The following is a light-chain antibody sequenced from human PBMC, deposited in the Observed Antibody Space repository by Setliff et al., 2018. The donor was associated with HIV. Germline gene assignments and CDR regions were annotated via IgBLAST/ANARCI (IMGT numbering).Light chain of an antibody. J-gene: IGLJ1*01. Sequence: QSVLTQPRSVSGSPGQSVTISCTGTSSDVGGYQQVSWYQQHPGKAPKDMIYDVSRRPSGVPDRFSGSKSGNTASLTISGLQAEDEADYYCCSYAGSYRYVFGTGTKVTVL. CDR2: DVS. CDR3: CSYAGSYRYV. V-gene: IGLV2-11*01. CDR1: SSDVGGYQQ.